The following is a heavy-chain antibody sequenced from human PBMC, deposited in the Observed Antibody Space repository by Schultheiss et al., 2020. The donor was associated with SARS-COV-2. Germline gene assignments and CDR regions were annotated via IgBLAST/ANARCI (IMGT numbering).Heavy chain of an antibody. CDR2: IIHSGST. J-gene: IGHJ4*02. CDR1: GGSFSGYY. Sequence: SETLSLTCAVYGGSFSGYYWSWIRQPPGKGLEWIGEIIHSGSTNYNPSLKSRVTISVDTSKNQFSLKLSSVTAADTAVYYCARERPDYGDYLHDYWGQGTLVTVSS. V-gene: IGHV4-34*12. D-gene: IGHD4-17*01. CDR3: ARERPDYGDYLHDY.